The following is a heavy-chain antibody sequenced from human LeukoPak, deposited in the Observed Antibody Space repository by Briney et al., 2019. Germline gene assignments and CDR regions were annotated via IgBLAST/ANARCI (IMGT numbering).Heavy chain of an antibody. D-gene: IGHD3-10*01. J-gene: IGHJ4*02. CDR3: AKFDYGLGRHIDY. CDR2: ISGSGGST. CDR1: GFTFSSNA. V-gene: IGHV3-23*01. Sequence: GGSLRLSCAASGFTFSSNAMSWVRQAPGKGLEWVSVISGSGGSTYYADSVKGRFTISRDNSKNTLYLQMNSLRAEDTAVYYCAKFDYGLGRHIDYWGQGTLVTVSS.